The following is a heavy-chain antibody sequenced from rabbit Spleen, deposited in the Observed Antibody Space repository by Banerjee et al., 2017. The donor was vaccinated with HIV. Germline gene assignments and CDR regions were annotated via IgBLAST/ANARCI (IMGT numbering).Heavy chain of an antibody. J-gene: IGHJ6*01. CDR1: GFSFSSSDY. CDR3: ARQASGNWAVDL. CDR2: IYAGSNGGST. V-gene: IGHV1S40*01. D-gene: IGHD1-1*01. Sequence: EESGGGLVKPGASLTLTCKASGFSFSSSDYMCWVRQAPGKGLEWIACIYAGSNGGSTYYARWAKGRFTISKTSSTTVTLQMTSLTVADTAIYFCARQASGNWAVDLWGPGTLVTVS.